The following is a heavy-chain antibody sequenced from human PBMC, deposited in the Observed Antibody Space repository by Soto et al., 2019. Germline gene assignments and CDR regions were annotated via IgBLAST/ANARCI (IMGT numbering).Heavy chain of an antibody. CDR3: ARGSLGQQLVPDWFDY. V-gene: IGHV3-21*01. CDR2: TSSSSSNI. Sequence: VGSLTLSCAASGFNFSSYSMNWVSQAPGKGLEWVSSTSSSSSNIYYADSVKGRFTISRGNAKNSLYLQMNSLRDEDTAVYYCARGSLGQQLVPDWFDYWGQGTLVTVSS. CDR1: GFNFSSYS. D-gene: IGHD6-13*01. J-gene: IGHJ5*01.